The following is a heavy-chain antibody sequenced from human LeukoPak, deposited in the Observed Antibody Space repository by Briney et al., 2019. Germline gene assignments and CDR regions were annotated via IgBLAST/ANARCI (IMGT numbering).Heavy chain of an antibody. D-gene: IGHD1-26*01. CDR3: AKEWGYEWELLSFAFDI. V-gene: IGHV3-33*06. CDR1: GFTFSSYG. J-gene: IGHJ3*02. CDR2: IWYDGSSK. Sequence: PGRSLRLSCAASGFTFSSYGMHWVRQAPGKGLEWVAVIWYDGSSKYYADSVKGRFTISRDNSKNTLYLQMNSLRAEDTAVYYCAKEWGYEWELLSFAFDIWGQGTMVTVSS.